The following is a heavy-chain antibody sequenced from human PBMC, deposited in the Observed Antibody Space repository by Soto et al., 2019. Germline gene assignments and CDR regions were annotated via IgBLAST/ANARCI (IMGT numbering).Heavy chain of an antibody. J-gene: IGHJ4*02. CDR1: GFTFSSYW. Sequence: EVQLVESGGGLVQPGGSLRLSCAASGFTFSSYWMHWVRQAPGKGLVWVSRSNSDGSSTSYADSVKGRFTISRDNAKNTLYLQMNSLRAEDTAVYYCAREARTHYDILTGYSLGYWGQGTLVTVSS. V-gene: IGHV3-74*01. D-gene: IGHD3-9*01. CDR2: SNSDGSST. CDR3: AREARTHYDILTGYSLGY.